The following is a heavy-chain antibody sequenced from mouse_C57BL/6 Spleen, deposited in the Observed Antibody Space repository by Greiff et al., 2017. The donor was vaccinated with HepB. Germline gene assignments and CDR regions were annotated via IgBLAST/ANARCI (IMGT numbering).Heavy chain of an antibody. CDR2: ISYDGSN. V-gene: IGHV3-6*01. Sequence: EVQRVESGPGLVKPSQSLSLTCSVTGYSITSGYYWNWIRQFPGNKLEWMGYISYDGSNNYNPSLKNRIPITRDTSKNQFFLKLNSVTTEDTATYYCAREIYYGSKNYAMDYWGQGTSVTVAS. J-gene: IGHJ4*01. CDR1: GYSITSGYY. CDR3: AREIYYGSKNYAMDY. D-gene: IGHD1-1*01.